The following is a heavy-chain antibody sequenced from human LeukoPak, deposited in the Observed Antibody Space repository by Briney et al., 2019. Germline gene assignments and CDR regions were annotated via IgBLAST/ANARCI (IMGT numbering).Heavy chain of an antibody. D-gene: IGHD6-19*01. CDR2: IWFDGNNE. CDR3: ARDQYSSGWSHPGDY. V-gene: IGHV3-33*08. CDR1: GFTFRSYS. Sequence: PGGSLRLSCVASGFTFRSYSMHWVRQAPGKGLEWVAGIWFDGNNEQHADSMQGRVTISRDNSKNTLYLQMYTLRAEDTAVYYCARDQYSSGWSHPGDYWGQGTLVTVSS. J-gene: IGHJ4*02.